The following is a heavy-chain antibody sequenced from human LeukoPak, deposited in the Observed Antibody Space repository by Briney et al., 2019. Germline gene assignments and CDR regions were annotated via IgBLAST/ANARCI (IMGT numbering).Heavy chain of an antibody. CDR1: GYTFTTYG. V-gene: IGHV1-18*01. J-gene: IGHJ4*02. CDR3: ARMILLLGDVLTVPPEGFDY. D-gene: IGHD3-9*01. Sequence: GATVKVSCKASGYTFTTYGISWVRQAPGQRREWLGRISIYNGNTNYAQKLQGRVTMTTDTSTSTAYMELRSLRSDDTAVYYCARMILLLGDVLTVPPEGFDYWGQGTLVTVS. CDR2: ISIYNGNT.